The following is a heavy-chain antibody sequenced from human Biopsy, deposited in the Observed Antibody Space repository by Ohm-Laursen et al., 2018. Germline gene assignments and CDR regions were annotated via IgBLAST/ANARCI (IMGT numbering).Heavy chain of an antibody. J-gene: IGHJ3*01. CDR2: IYGGGSPV. Sequence: GSLRLSCAASGFIFKSYGMHWVRQAPGKGMEWISYIYGGGSPVSYADSVKGRFTISRDNAQNSLYLHMNSLRAEDTAVYYCARLNSGTYDASDLWGQGTMVIVSS. D-gene: IGHD1-26*01. V-gene: IGHV3-48*03. CDR3: ARLNSGTYDASDL. CDR1: GFIFKSYG.